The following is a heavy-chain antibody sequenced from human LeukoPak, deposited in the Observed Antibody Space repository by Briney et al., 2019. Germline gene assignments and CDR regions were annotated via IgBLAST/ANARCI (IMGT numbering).Heavy chain of an antibody. CDR3: AKDPYRDGYNLFDY. D-gene: IGHD5-24*01. V-gene: IGHV3-23*01. CDR1: GFTFSSYA. CDR2: ISADTFYT. J-gene: IGHJ4*02. Sequence: GGSLRLSCVASGFTFSSYAMSWVRQAPGKGLVWVSSISADTFYTYYTDSVQGRFTISRDNSKNPLYLQMNSLGAEDTAVYYCAKDPYRDGYNLFDYWGQGTLVTVSS.